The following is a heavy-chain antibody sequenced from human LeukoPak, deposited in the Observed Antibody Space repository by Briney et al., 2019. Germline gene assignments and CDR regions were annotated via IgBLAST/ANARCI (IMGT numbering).Heavy chain of an antibody. V-gene: IGHV3-23*01. J-gene: IGHJ3*02. D-gene: IGHD3-10*01. CDR1: GFTFNYYA. CDR3: AKIDGSGTLDAFDI. Sequence: PGGSLRLSCAASGFTFNYYAMSWVRQAPGKGLEWVSAISASGGGTYYADSVKGRFTISRDNSKNTLYLQMNSLRAEDTAVYFCAKIDGSGTLDAFDIWGQGTMVTVSS. CDR2: ISASGGGT.